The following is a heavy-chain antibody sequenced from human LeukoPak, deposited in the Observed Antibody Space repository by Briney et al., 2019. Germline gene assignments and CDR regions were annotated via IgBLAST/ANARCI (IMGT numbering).Heavy chain of an antibody. CDR3: ARDKVYDYGDYNWFDP. V-gene: IGHV1-2*02. CDR1: GYTFTGYY. D-gene: IGHD4-17*01. J-gene: IGHJ5*02. CDR2: INPNSGGT. Sequence: ASVKVSCKASGYTFTGYYMHWVRQAPGQGLEWMGWINPNSGGTNYAQKFQGRVTMTRDTSISTAYMELSRLRSDDTAVYYCARDKVYDYGDYNWFDPWGQGTLVTVSS.